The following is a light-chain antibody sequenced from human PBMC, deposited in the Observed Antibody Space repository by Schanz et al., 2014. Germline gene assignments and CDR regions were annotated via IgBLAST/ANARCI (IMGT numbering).Light chain of an antibody. J-gene: IGLJ3*02. Sequence: QSVLTQPPSVSGAPGQRVTISCNGTSSNIGAGYGVHWYQKVRGTAPKLLISGNNNRPSGVPDRFSGSKSGTSASLAITGLQAEDEGDYFCQCYDSSLSGWRVFGGGTKLTVL. V-gene: IGLV1-40*01. CDR1: SSNIGAGYG. CDR2: GNN. CDR3: QCYDSSLSGWRV.